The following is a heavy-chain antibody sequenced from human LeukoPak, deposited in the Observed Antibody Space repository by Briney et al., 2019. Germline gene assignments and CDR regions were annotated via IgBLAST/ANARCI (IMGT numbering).Heavy chain of an antibody. CDR2: IRFDGRKT. J-gene: IGHJ4*02. Sequence: GGSLRLSCAASGFTFNNYGFHWVRQAPGKGLEWVSFIRFDGRKTYYADSVEGRFTISRDSSKNSLNLQMNSLRPEDTAIYYCARDFGFMRPSPYYLDYWGQGTLVTVS. D-gene: IGHD3-10*01. CDR1: GFTFNNYG. V-gene: IGHV3-30*02. CDR3: ARDFGFMRPSPYYLDY.